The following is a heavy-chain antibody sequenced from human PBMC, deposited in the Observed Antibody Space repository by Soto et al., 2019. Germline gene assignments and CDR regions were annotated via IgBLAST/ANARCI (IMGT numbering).Heavy chain of an antibody. D-gene: IGHD6-19*01. V-gene: IGHV3-20*04. J-gene: IGHJ4*02. Sequence: GGSLRLSCAASGSTFDDYGMSWVRQAPGKGLEWVSGINWNGGSTGYADSVKGRFTISRDNAKNYLYLQMNSLRAEDTALYYCARLCNSGWDGRSRCRGQGTLVIISS. CDR3: ARLCNSGWDGRSRC. CDR1: GSTFDDYG. CDR2: INWNGGST.